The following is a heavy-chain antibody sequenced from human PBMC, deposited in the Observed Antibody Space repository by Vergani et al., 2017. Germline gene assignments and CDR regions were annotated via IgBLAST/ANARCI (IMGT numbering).Heavy chain of an antibody. D-gene: IGHD3-3*01. Sequence: QVQLVQSGAEVKKPGASVKVSCKASGYTFTSYGISWVRQAPGQGLEWMGWISAYNGNTNYAPKLQGRVTMTTDTSTSTAYMELRSLRSDDTAVYYCARDDLRFLEWLWGSRALLWFGEPGGMDVWGQGTTVTVSS. V-gene: IGHV1-18*01. CDR3: ARDDLRFLEWLWGSRALLWFGEPGGMDV. CDR1: GYTFTSYG. CDR2: ISAYNGNT. J-gene: IGHJ6*02.